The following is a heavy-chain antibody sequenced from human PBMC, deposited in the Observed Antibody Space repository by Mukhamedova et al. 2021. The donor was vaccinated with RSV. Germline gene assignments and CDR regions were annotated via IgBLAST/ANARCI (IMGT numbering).Heavy chain of an antibody. J-gene: IGHJ5*02. D-gene: IGHD3-22*01. V-gene: IGHV3-53*01. Sequence: DSVKGRFTISRDNSKNTLYLQMNSLRAEDTAIYYCASDYDSNGRYVSWGQGT. CDR3: ASDYDSNGRYVS.